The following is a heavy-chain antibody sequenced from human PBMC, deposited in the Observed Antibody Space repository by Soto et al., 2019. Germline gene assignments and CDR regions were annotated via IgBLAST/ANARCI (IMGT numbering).Heavy chain of an antibody. CDR1: GGSIRSTSYY. V-gene: IGHV4-39*01. CDR3: ASGSQYEISTGQTFDP. J-gene: IGHJ5*02. Sequence: QVQLQESGPGLVKPSETLSLMCSVSGGSIRSTSYYWGWIRQPPGKGLEWIGTMYYSGSTFYNPSLQSRVARSVDTSNNPFSLKLNSVTAADTAVYYCASGSQYEISTGQTFDPWGQGTLVSVSS. CDR2: MYYSGST. D-gene: IGHD3-9*01.